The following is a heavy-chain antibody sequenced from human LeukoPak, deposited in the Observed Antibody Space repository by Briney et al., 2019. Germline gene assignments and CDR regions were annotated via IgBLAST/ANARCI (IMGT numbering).Heavy chain of an antibody. CDR3: ARLPMAVTPHVDY. CDR1: GGSISSGDYY. V-gene: IGHV4-61*08. Sequence: PSQTLSLTCTVSGGSISSGDYYWSWIRQSPGKGLEWIGFMYYSGTTNYNPSLKSRVTISLGMSKNQFSLKLSSVTAADTAVYYCARLPMAVTPHVDYWGQGTLVTVSS. D-gene: IGHD2-21*02. CDR2: MYYSGTT. J-gene: IGHJ4*02.